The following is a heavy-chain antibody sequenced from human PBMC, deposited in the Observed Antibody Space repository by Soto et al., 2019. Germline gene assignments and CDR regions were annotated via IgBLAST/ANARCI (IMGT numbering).Heavy chain of an antibody. J-gene: IGHJ4*02. CDR1: GFTFSNAW. CDR2: IKSKTDGGTT. V-gene: IGHV3-15*07. CDR3: TTELPYYYGSGYY. Sequence: EVQLVESGGGLVKPGGSLRLSCAASGFTFSNAWMNWVRQAPGKGLEWVGRIKSKTDGGTTDYAEPVKGRFTISRDDSKNTLYRQKNSLKTEDTAVYYCTTELPYYYGSGYYWGQGTLVTVSS. D-gene: IGHD3-10*01.